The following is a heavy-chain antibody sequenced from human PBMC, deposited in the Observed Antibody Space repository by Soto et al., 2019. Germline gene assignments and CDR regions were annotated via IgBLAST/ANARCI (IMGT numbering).Heavy chain of an antibody. V-gene: IGHV4-4*02. CDR2: IYHSGST. CDR3: ARAPRIGVGGGDY. Sequence: KTSCSLCLTVAVCGGSILGGSRCSWVRQPPGRGLEGIGEIYHSGSTNYNPSLKSRVTISVDKSKNQFSLKLSSVTAADTAVYYCARAPRIGVGGGDYWGQGTLVTVSS. J-gene: IGHJ4*02. D-gene: IGHD3-16*01. CDR1: GGSILGGSR.